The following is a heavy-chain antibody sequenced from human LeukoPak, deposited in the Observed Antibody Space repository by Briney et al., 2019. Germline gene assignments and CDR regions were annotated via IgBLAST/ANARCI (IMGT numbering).Heavy chain of an antibody. CDR1: GYSFTSYW. CDR2: IYPGDSDT. J-gene: IGHJ4*02. V-gene: IGHV5-51*01. D-gene: IGHD3-16*01. Sequence: GESLKISCKGSGYSFTSYWISWVRQTPGKGLEWMGIIYPGDSDTRYSPSFQGQVTISADKSISTAYLQWSSLKASDTAMYYCARQSNDYVWGSYPFWGQGTLVTVSS. CDR3: ARQSNDYVWGSYPF.